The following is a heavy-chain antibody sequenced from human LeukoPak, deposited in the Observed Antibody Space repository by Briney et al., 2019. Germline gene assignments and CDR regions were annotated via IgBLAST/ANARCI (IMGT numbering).Heavy chain of an antibody. J-gene: IGHJ5*02. Sequence: SETLSLTCAVYGESFSGFYWSWIRQPPGKGLEWIGEINHSGTTNYNPSLKSRVTISVDTSKNQFSLKLSSVTAADTAVYYCAREGVTYYDFWSGYPYNWFDPWGQGTLVTVSS. V-gene: IGHV4-34*01. CDR2: INHSGTT. CDR1: GESFSGFY. CDR3: AREGVTYYDFWSGYPYNWFDP. D-gene: IGHD3-3*01.